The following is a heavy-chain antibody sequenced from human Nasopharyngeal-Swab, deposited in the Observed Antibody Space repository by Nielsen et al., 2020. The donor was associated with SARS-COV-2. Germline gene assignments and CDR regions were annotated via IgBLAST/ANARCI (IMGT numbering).Heavy chain of an antibody. D-gene: IGHD3-3*01. J-gene: IGHJ4*02. V-gene: IGHV4-31*02. CDR2: IYYSGST. Sequence: WIRQPPGKGLEWIGHIYYSGSTYYNPSLKSRVTISVDTSKNQFSLKLSSVTAADTAVYYCARASRGIFGVVSTFDYWGQGTLVTVSS. CDR3: ARASRGIFGVVSTFDY.